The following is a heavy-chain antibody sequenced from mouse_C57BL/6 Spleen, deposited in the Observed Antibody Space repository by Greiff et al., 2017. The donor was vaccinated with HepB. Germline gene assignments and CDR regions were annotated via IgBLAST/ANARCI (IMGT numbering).Heavy chain of an antibody. V-gene: IGHV5-12*01. D-gene: IGHD1-1*01. CDR2: ISTGGGST. CDR1: GFTFSDYY. CDR3: ARRYYYGENWYFDV. J-gene: IGHJ1*03. Sequence: EVQLVESGGGLVQPGGSLKLSCAASGFTFSDYYMYWVRQTPEKRLEWVAYISTGGGSTYYPDTVKGRFTISRDNAKNTPYLQMSRLKSEDTAMYYCARRYYYGENWYFDVWGTGTTVTVSS.